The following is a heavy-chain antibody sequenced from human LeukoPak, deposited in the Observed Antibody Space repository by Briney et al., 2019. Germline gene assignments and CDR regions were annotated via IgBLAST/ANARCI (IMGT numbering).Heavy chain of an antibody. D-gene: IGHD3-3*01. J-gene: IGHJ4*02. CDR2: IYYSGST. CDR3: ARVGDYDFWSGYPPGDSRQYFDY. CDR1: GGSFSGYY. V-gene: IGHV4-31*11. Sequence: KASETLSLTCAVYGGSFSGYYWSWIRQHPGQGLEWIGYIYYSGSTYYNPSLKSRVTISVDTSKNQFSLKLSSVTAADTAVYYCARVGDYDFWSGYPPGDSRQYFDYWGQGTLVTVSS.